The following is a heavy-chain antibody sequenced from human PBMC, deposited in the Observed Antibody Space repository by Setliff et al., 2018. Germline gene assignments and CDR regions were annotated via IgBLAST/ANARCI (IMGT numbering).Heavy chain of an antibody. D-gene: IGHD3-22*01. Sequence: PGESLTLSCAASGFVFSTYDMNWVRQAPGKGLEWVSSISHSNTYIYYADSVKGRFTISRDNATNSLYLQMNSLRAEDTAVYYCARGNFYYFDRTGRGPNWFDPWGQGTLVTVSS. CDR2: ISHSNTYI. CDR1: GFVFSTYD. CDR3: ARGNFYYFDRTGRGPNWFDP. V-gene: IGHV3-21*01. J-gene: IGHJ5*02.